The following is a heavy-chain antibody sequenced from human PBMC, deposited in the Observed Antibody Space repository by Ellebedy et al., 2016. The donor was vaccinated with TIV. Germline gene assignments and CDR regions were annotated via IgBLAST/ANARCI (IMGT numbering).Heavy chain of an antibody. Sequence: KFQGRVTITTDTSTSTAYMELSSLRSEDTAVYYCAAGLKWELLPRGDYWGQGTLVTVSS. CDR3: AAGLKWELLPRGDY. D-gene: IGHD1-26*01. J-gene: IGHJ4*02. V-gene: IGHV1-58*01.